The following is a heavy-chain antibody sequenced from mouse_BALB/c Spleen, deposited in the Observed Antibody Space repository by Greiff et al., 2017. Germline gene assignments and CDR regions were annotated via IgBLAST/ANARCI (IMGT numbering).Heavy chain of an antibody. V-gene: IGHV14-3*02. Sequence: VQLQQSGAELVKPGASVKLSCTASGFNIKDTYMHWVKQRPEQGLEWIGRIDPANGNTKYDPKFQGKATITADTSSNTTYLQRSSLTSEDTAVYYCASPYYGNSPYYAMDYWGQGTSVTVSS. CDR3: ASPYYGNSPYYAMDY. J-gene: IGHJ4*01. CDR2: IDPANGNT. CDR1: GFNIKDTY. D-gene: IGHD2-10*01.